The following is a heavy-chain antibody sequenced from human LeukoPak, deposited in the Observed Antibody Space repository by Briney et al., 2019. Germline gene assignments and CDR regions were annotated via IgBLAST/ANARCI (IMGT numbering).Heavy chain of an antibody. J-gene: IGHJ5*02. D-gene: IGHD6-13*01. CDR2: MNPNRGNT. V-gene: IGHV1-8*01. CDR3: ARVDSSSLDWFDP. CDR1: GYTFTSYD. Sequence: GASVKVSCKASGYTFTSYDINWVRQATGQGLEWMGWMNPNRGNTGYAQKFQGRVTMTRNTSISTAYMELSSLRSEDTAVYYCARVDSSSLDWFDPWGQGTLVTVSS.